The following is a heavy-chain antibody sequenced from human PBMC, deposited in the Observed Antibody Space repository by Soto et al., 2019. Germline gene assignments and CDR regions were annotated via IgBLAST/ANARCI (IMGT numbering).Heavy chain of an antibody. CDR1: GFTFSSYA. J-gene: IGHJ2*01. CDR3: AKGVVVVAATGWYFDL. Sequence: EVQLLESGGGLVQPGGFLRLSCAASGFTFSSYAMSWVRQAPGKGLEWVSALSGSGGRTYNADSVKGRFTISRDNSKNTLYLQMNSLRAEDTAVYYCAKGVVVVAATGWYFDLWGRGTLVTVSS. CDR2: LSGSGGRT. V-gene: IGHV3-23*01. D-gene: IGHD2-15*01.